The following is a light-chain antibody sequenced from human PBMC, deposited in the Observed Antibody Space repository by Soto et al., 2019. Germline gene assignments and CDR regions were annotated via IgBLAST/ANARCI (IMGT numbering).Light chain of an antibody. CDR1: QSICSY. J-gene: IGKJ1*01. Sequence: NHVTRSPSSLSASVGDRVTITGRVRQSICSYLNWYQQKPGKAPKLLIYAASSLQSGVPSRFSGSGSGTDFTLTISSLQPEDFATYYCQQSYSTPPGTFGQGTKVDIK. CDR2: AAS. V-gene: IGKV1-39*01. CDR3: QQSYSTPPGT.